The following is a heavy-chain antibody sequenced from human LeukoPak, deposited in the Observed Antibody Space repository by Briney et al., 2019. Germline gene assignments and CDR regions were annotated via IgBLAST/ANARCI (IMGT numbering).Heavy chain of an antibody. CDR2: IYYSGST. V-gene: IGHV4-39*07. Sequence: SETLSFTCTVSGGSISSSSYYWGWIRQPPGKGLEWIGSIYYSGSTYYNPSLKSRVTISVDTSKNQFSLKLSSVTAADTAVYYCARNSANWFDPWGQGTLVTVSS. J-gene: IGHJ5*02. CDR1: GGSISSSSYY. CDR3: ARNSANWFDP.